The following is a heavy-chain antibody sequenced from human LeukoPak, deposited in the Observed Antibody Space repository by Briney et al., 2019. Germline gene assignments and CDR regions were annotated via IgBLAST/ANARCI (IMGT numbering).Heavy chain of an antibody. Sequence: PGGSLRLSCAASGFTFSSYAMHWVRQAPGKGLEWVAVISYDGSNKYYADSVKGRFTISRDNSKNTLYLQMNSLRAEDTAVYYCTRAPSGSYGFDYWGQGTLVTVSS. CDR2: ISYDGSNK. J-gene: IGHJ4*02. CDR3: TRAPSGSYGFDY. CDR1: GFTFSSYA. V-gene: IGHV3-30*04. D-gene: IGHD1-26*01.